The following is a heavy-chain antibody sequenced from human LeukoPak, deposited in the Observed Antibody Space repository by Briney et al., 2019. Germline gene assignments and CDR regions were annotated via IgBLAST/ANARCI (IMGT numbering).Heavy chain of an antibody. Sequence: PGGSLRLSCAASGFTFSDHYMDWVRQAPGKGLEWVGRTRNKANSYTTEYAASVKGRFTIPRDDSKNSLYLQMNSLKTEDTAVHYCTREDGYNFYYFDYWGQGTLVTVSS. D-gene: IGHD5-24*01. CDR3: TREDGYNFYYFDY. J-gene: IGHJ4*02. V-gene: IGHV3-72*01. CDR2: TRNKANSYTT. CDR1: GFTFSDHY.